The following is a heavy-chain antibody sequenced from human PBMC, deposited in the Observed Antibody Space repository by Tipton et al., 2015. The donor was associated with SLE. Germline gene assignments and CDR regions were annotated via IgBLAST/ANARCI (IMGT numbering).Heavy chain of an antibody. J-gene: IGHJ3*02. CDR3: AMTLWAFDI. CDR2: IYHSGST. CDR1: GGSISSYY. D-gene: IGHD3-10*01. Sequence: TLSLTCTVSGGSISSYYWSWIRQPPGKGLEWIGYIYHSGSTYYNPSLKSRVTISVDRSKNQFSLKLTSVTAADTAVYYCAMTLWAFDIWGQGTMVTVSS. V-gene: IGHV4-59*12.